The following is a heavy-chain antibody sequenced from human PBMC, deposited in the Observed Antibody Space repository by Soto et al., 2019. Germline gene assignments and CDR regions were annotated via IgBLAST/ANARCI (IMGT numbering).Heavy chain of an antibody. CDR3: ARVRTYYDILTGYYFDY. V-gene: IGHV1-18*04. CDR1: GYTFTSYG. J-gene: IGHJ4*02. CDR2: ISAYNGNT. Sequence: QVQLVQSGAEVKKPGASVKVSCKASGYTFTSYGISWVRQAPGQGLEWMGWISAYNGNTNYAQKLQGRVTMTTDTSTSRAYMELRSLRSDDTAVYYCARVRTYYDILTGYYFDYWGQGTLVTVSS. D-gene: IGHD3-9*01.